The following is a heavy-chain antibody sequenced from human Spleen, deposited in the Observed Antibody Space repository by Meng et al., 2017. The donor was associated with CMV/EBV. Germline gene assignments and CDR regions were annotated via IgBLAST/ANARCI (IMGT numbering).Heavy chain of an antibody. CDR3: SRWSLVHYNMDV. J-gene: IGHJ6*02. CDR1: GGSISSDDYY. Sequence: SETLSLTCTVTGGSISSDDYYWSWIRQTPGKGLEWIGYIYYSGSTYYNPSLRSRVTMSVDTSKNHFSLNVTSVTAADTAVYYCSRWSLVHYNMDVWGQGTTVTVSS. V-gene: IGHV4-30-4*01. CDR2: IYYSGST. D-gene: IGHD3-16*01.